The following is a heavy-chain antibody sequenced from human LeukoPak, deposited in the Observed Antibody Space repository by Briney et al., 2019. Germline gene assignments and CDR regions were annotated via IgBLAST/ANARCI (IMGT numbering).Heavy chain of an antibody. CDR1: GYTFTGHY. J-gene: IGHJ4*02. V-gene: IGHV1-2*02. D-gene: IGHD6-19*01. CDR2: INPSSGDT. CDR3: AREGWDQRDTAAFDY. Sequence: ASVKVSCKASGYTFTGHYMHWARQAPGQGLEWMGWINPSSGDTNSAQKFQGRVTMTRDTSISAVYMDLSRLKPDDTAVYYCAREGWDQRDTAAFDYWGQGTLVTVSS.